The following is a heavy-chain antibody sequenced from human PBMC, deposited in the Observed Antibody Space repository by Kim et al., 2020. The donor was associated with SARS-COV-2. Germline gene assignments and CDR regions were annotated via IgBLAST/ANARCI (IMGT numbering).Heavy chain of an antibody. J-gene: IGHJ3*02. Sequence: SETLSLTCAVYGGSFSGYYWSWIRQPPGKGLEWIGEINHSGSTNYNPSLKSRVTISVDTSKNQFSLKLSSVTAADTAVYYCARGCSGSPHDAFDIWGQGTMVTVSS. CDR2: INHSGST. V-gene: IGHV4-34*01. CDR3: ARGCSGSPHDAFDI. CDR1: GGSFSGYY. D-gene: IGHD3-10*02.